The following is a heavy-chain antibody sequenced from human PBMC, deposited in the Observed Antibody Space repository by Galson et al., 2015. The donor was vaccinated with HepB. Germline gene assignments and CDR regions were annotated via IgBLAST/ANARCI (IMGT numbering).Heavy chain of an antibody. CDR2: IRYDGSNK. J-gene: IGHJ4*02. D-gene: IGHD1-26*01. Sequence: SLRLSCAASGFTFSSYGMHWVRQAPGKGLEWVAFIRYDGSNKYYADSVKGRFTISRDNSKNTLYLQMNSLRAEDTAVYYCAKDRFWGIVGAPRGYWGQGTLVTVSS. CDR3: AKDRFWGIVGAPRGY. CDR1: GFTFSSYG. V-gene: IGHV3-30*02.